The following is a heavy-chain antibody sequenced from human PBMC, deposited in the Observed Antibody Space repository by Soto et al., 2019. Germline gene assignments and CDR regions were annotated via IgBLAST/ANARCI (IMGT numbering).Heavy chain of an antibody. CDR3: ASGRGYQLLCNL. CDR2: IKQDGSEK. V-gene: IGHV3-7*01. D-gene: IGHD2-2*01. J-gene: IGHJ5*02. Sequence: GGSLRLSCAASGFTFSSYWISWVRQAPGKGLEWVANIKQDGSEKYYVDSVKGRFTISRDNAKNSLYLQMNSLRAEDTAVYYCASGRGYQLLCNLWGQGTLVTVSS. CDR1: GFTFSSYW.